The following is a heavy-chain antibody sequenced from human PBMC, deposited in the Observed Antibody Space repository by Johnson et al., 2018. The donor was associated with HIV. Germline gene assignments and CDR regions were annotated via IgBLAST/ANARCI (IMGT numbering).Heavy chain of an antibody. CDR1: GFTFSSYW. CDR2: IKQDGSNK. J-gene: IGHJ3*02. V-gene: IGHV3-7*03. D-gene: IGHD6-13*01. CDR3: ARERIGYSSSGDAFDI. Sequence: VQLVESGGGLVKPGGSLRLSCAASGFTFSSYWMSWVRQAPGKGLEWVANIKQDGSNKYYADSVKGRFTISRDNSKNSLYLQMNSLRPEDTGLYYCARERIGYSSSGDAFDIWGQETVVTVSS.